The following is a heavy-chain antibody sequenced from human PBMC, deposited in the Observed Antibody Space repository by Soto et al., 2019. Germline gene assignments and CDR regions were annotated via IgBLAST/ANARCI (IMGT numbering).Heavy chain of an antibody. CDR3: ARERPDGARLDP. V-gene: IGHV4-59*12. Sequence: SETLSLSCTVSGDSISSYYWSGIRQSPGKGPEWIGYVYHSGTTNYNPSLESRVTISVDTSKNQFSLKLSSVTAADTAVYYCARERPDGARLDPWGQGTLVTVSS. D-gene: IGHD6-6*01. CDR1: GDSISSYY. CDR2: VYHSGTT. J-gene: IGHJ5*02.